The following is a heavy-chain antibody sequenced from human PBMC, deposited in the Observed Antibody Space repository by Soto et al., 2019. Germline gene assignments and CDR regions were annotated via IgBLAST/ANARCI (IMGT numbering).Heavy chain of an antibody. J-gene: IGHJ6*02. CDR2: IYAGDSDT. CDR3: ARTSAAGKYYYGMDV. CDR1: GYSFTTSW. Sequence: GESLKISCKGSGYSFTTSWIGWVRQMPGKGLEWMGIIYAGDSDTTYSPSFQGQVTISADKSISTAYLQWSSLKASDTAMYYCARTSAAGKYYYGMDVWGQGTTVTVSS. V-gene: IGHV5-51*01. D-gene: IGHD6-13*01.